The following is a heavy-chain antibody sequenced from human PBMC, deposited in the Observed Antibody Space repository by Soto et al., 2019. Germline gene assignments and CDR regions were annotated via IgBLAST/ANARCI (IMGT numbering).Heavy chain of an antibody. CDR1: GGTFSSYA. CDR3: ARMEGSCSGGSCGDL. D-gene: IGHD2-15*01. J-gene: IGHJ2*01. CDR2: IIPIFGTA. Sequence: QVQLVQSVAAVKKPGSSVKVSCKASGGTFSSYAISWVRQAPGQGLEWMGGIIPIFGTANYAQKFQGRVTITADESTSTAYMELSSLRSEDTAVYYCARMEGSCSGGSCGDLWGSGTLVTVSS. V-gene: IGHV1-69*01.